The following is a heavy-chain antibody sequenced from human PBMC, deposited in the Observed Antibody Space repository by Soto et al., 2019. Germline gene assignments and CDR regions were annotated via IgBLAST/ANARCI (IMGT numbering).Heavy chain of an antibody. CDR2: IYPADSDT. D-gene: IGHD1-26*01. Sequence: GESLKISCKGSGYRFTSYWIGWVRQMPGKGLEWMGIIYPADSDTGYSPSFQGQVTISADKSISTAYLQWSSLKASDTAMYYCARPGGSYPDPFDIWGQGTMVTVSS. V-gene: IGHV5-51*01. CDR3: ARPGGSYPDPFDI. CDR1: GYRFTSYW. J-gene: IGHJ3*02.